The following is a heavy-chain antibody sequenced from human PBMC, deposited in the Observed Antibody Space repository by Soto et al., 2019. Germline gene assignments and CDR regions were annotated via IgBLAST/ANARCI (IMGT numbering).Heavy chain of an antibody. Sequence: GGSLRLSCAASGFTFSSYAMHWVRQAPGKGLEWVAVISYDGSNKYYADSVKGRFTISRDNSKNTLYLQMNSLRAEDTAVYYCARGSPQNNIITIFGVVIGWFDPWGQGTLVTVSS. V-gene: IGHV3-30-3*01. CDR2: ISYDGSNK. CDR3: ARGSPQNNIITIFGVVIGWFDP. J-gene: IGHJ5*02. D-gene: IGHD3-3*01. CDR1: GFTFSSYA.